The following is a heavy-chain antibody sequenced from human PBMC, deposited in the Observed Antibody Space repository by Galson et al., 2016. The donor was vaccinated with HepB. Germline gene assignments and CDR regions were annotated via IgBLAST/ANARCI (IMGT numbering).Heavy chain of an antibody. Sequence: SLRLSCAASGFTFNNYGMHWVRQAPGKGLEWVALIWYDGRNKYYADSVKGRFTISRDNSKNTLYLQMNSLRAEDTAVYYCVRDRAARDTVYYYDMDVWGQGATVTVSS. CDR3: VRDRAARDTVYYYDMDV. CDR1: GFTFNNYG. V-gene: IGHV3-33*01. J-gene: IGHJ6*02. CDR2: IWYDGRNK. D-gene: IGHD6-25*01.